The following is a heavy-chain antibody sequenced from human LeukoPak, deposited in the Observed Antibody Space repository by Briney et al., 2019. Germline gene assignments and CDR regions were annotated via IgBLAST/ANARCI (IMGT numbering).Heavy chain of an antibody. Sequence: SVKVSCKASGGTFSSYAISWVRQAPGQGLQWMGGIIPIFGTANYAQKFQGRVTTTADKSTSTAYMELSSLRSEDTAVYYCARGPSGYHNTGGQGTLVTVSS. J-gene: IGHJ4*02. D-gene: IGHD5-12*01. CDR1: GGTFSSYA. CDR3: ARGPSGYHNT. V-gene: IGHV1-69*06. CDR2: IIPIFGTA.